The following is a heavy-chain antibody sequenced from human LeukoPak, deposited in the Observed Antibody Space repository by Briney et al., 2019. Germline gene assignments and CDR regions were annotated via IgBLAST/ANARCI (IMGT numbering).Heavy chain of an antibody. Sequence: SGGSLRLSCAASGFTVSSNDMSWVRQAPGKGLECISVIYSGGSTYYADSVKGRFTISRGNSKNTLYLQMNSLRAEDTAVYYCAKGRAWIQLYHDYWGQGTLVTVSS. J-gene: IGHJ4*02. CDR3: AKGRAWIQLYHDY. CDR2: IYSGGST. V-gene: IGHV3-53*01. D-gene: IGHD5-18*01. CDR1: GFTVSSND.